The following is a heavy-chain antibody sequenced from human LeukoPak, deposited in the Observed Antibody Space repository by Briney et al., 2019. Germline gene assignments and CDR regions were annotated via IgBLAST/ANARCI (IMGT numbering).Heavy chain of an antibody. Sequence: GGSLRLSCAASGFTFSSYWMHWVRHTPGKGLVWVSRIKGDGSSTSYADSVKGRFTISRDNAKNTLYLQMNSLRAEDTAVYYCARDGYSFGHDFNYWGQGTLVTVSS. D-gene: IGHD5-18*01. J-gene: IGHJ4*02. CDR1: GFTFSSYW. V-gene: IGHV3-74*01. CDR3: ARDGYSFGHDFNY. CDR2: IKGDGSST.